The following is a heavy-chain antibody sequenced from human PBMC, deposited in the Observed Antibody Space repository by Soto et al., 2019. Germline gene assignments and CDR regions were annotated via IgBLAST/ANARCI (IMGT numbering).Heavy chain of an antibody. Sequence: GESLKISCKGSGYSFTSYWISWVRQMPGKGLEWMGRIDPSDSYTNYSPSFQGHVTTSADKSISTAYLQWSSLKASDTAMYYCARQNQLLFRAFDIWGQGTMVT. CDR1: GYSFTSYW. CDR2: IDPSDSYT. V-gene: IGHV5-10-1*01. J-gene: IGHJ3*02. D-gene: IGHD2-2*01. CDR3: ARQNQLLFRAFDI.